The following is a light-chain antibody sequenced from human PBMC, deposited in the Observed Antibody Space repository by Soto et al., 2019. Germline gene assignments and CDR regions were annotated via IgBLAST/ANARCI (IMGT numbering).Light chain of an antibody. V-gene: IGKV1-27*01. CDR2: AAS. Sequence: IQLTQSPSSLSASVGDRVTITCRASQGISSYLAWYQQKPGQLPKLLIQAASTLLSGVPSRFSGSGSGTDFTLTITSLQPEDFGTYYCHQTYSTPQTFGQGTKVDI. J-gene: IGKJ1*01. CDR3: HQTYSTPQT. CDR1: QGISSY.